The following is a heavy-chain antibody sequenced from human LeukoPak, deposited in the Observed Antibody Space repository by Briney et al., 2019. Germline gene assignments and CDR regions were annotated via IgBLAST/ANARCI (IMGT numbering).Heavy chain of an antibody. CDR2: IRNRARGYTT. V-gene: IGHV3-72*01. Sequence: GGSLRLSCVASGSTFSDHYMDWVRQAPGKGLEWVARIRNRARGYTTDYAASAKGRFTISRDDSEGSLYLQMNSLQTEDMAVYYCATETKDSSAYYYFDYWGQGAPVTVSS. CDR1: GSTFSDHY. J-gene: IGHJ4*02. CDR3: ATETKDSSAYYYFDY. D-gene: IGHD3-22*01.